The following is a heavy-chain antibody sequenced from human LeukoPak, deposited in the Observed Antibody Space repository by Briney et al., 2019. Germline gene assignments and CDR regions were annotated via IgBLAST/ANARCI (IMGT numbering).Heavy chain of an antibody. CDR1: RGSLTSYY. CDR3: ARLLPAGRSPYKWFDP. D-gene: IGHD1-14*01. CDR2: VYFSGNT. J-gene: IGHJ5*02. Sequence: PSETLSLTSSVSRGSLTSYYWSSIRQPPGKGEEWIGGVYFSGNTNYNPSLKSRVTTSPDNSKNQYSMKLNSVTAADTAVYYCARLLPAGRSPYKWFDPWGQGTLVTVSS. V-gene: IGHV4-59*08.